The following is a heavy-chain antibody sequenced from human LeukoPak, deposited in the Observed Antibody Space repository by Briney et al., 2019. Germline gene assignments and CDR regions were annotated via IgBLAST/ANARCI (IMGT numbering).Heavy chain of an antibody. CDR1: GFTFSSYA. J-gene: IGHJ4*02. D-gene: IGHD5-24*01. CDR2: ISGSGGST. V-gene: IGHV3-23*01. Sequence: GGSLRLSCAASGFTFSSYAMSWVRQAPGKGLEWVSAISGSGGSTYYADSVKGQFTISRDNSKNTLYLQMNSLRAEDTAVYYCAKDPRMATIRLPPYWGQGTLVTVSS. CDR3: AKDPRMATIRLPPY.